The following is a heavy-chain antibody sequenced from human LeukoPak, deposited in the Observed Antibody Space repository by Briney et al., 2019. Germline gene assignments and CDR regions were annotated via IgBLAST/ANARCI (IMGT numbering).Heavy chain of an antibody. CDR3: ARNVRIAAAGTGSSGPDY. D-gene: IGHD6-13*01. V-gene: IGHV1-69*06. Sequence: SVKVSCKASGGTFSSYAISWVRQAPGQGLEWMGRIIPIFGTANYAQKVQGRVTITADKSTSTAYMELSSLRSEDTAVYYCARNVRIAAAGTGSSGPDYWGQGTLVTVSS. CDR2: IIPIFGTA. J-gene: IGHJ4*02. CDR1: GGTFSSYA.